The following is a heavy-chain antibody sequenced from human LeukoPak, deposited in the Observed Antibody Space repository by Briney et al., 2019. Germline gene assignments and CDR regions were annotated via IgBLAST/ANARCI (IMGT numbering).Heavy chain of an antibody. Sequence: GGSLRLSCAASGFTFDDYGMSWVRQAPGKGLEWVSGINWNGGSTGYADSVKGRFTISRDNAKNSLYLQMNSLRAEDTAVYYCARDRSSYDILTGYYNPRFDYWGQGTLVTVSS. V-gene: IGHV3-20*04. CDR2: INWNGGST. J-gene: IGHJ4*02. D-gene: IGHD3-9*01. CDR1: GFTFDDYG. CDR3: ARDRSSYDILTGYYNPRFDY.